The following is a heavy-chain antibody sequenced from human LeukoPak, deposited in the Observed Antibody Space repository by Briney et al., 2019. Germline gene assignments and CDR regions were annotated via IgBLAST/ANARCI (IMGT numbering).Heavy chain of an antibody. CDR3: TREGPITIFGVVINFDY. V-gene: IGHV3-49*03. CDR2: IRSKAYGGTT. Sequence: PGGSLRLSCTASGFTFGDYAMSWFRQAPGKGLEWVGFIRSKAYGGTTEYAASVKGRFTISRDDSKSIACLQMNSLKTEDTAVYYCTREGPITIFGVVINFDYWGQGTLVTVSS. CDR1: GFTFGDYA. D-gene: IGHD3-3*01. J-gene: IGHJ4*02.